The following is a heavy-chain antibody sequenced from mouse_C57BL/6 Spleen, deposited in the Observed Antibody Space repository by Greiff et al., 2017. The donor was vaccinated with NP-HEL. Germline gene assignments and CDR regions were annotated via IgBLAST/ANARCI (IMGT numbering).Heavy chain of an antibody. J-gene: IGHJ2*01. Sequence: QVQLQQSGAELVKPGASVKMSCKASGYTFTTYPIEWMKQNHGKSLEWIGNFHPYNDDTKYDEKFKGKATLTVEKSSSTVYLELSRLTSDDSAVYYCARGNYNYESGYYFDYWGQGTTLTVSS. CDR1: GYTFTTYP. CDR2: FHPYNDDT. D-gene: IGHD2-12*01. CDR3: ARGNYNYESGYYFDY. V-gene: IGHV1-47*01.